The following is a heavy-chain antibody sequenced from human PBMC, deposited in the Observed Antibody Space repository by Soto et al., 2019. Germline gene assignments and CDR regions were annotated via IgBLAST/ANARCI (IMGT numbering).Heavy chain of an antibody. Sequence: GWSLRGSCASSVVSLIDNAMSWVRQAPGKGLEWVSVISESGGSTHYADSVRGRFTVSRDNSKNSLSLRMNSLRDEDAAVYFCAKRSPYSSGWYSPIFDYWGQGALVTVSS. J-gene: IGHJ4*02. CDR3: AKRSPYSSGWYSPIFDY. CDR2: ISESGGST. D-gene: IGHD6-13*01. CDR1: VVSLIDNA. V-gene: IGHV3-23*01.